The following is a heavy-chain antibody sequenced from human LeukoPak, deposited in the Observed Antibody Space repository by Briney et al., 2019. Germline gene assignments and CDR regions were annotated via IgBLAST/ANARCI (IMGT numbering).Heavy chain of an antibody. Sequence: GGSLRLSCAASGFTFSDYYMDWVRQAPGKGLEWVAFRRRGGNIETYRHSVKGRFTISIDDSKNTLYLEMNSLRAEDTAIYYCAKDWTWGIDYWGQGTLVTVSS. CDR3: AKDWTWGIDY. CDR1: GFTFSDYY. CDR2: RRRGGNIE. D-gene: IGHD3/OR15-3a*01. V-gene: IGHV3-30*02. J-gene: IGHJ4*02.